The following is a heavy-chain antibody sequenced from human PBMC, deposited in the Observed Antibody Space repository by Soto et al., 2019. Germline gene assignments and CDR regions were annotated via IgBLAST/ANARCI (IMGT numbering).Heavy chain of an antibody. D-gene: IGHD2-2*01. CDR1: GYTFTSYY. CDR3: ARDNAYCSSTSCYENSFDY. Sequence: GASGKVSCKASGYTFTSYYMHWVRQAPGQGLEWMGIINPSGGSTSYAQKFQGRVTMTRDTSTSTVYMELSSLRSEDTAVYYCARDNAYCSSTSCYENSFDYWGQGTLVTVSS. J-gene: IGHJ4*02. V-gene: IGHV1-46*03. CDR2: INPSGGST.